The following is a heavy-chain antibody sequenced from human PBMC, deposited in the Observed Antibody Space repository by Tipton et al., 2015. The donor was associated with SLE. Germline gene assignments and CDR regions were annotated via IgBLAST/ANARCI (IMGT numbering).Heavy chain of an antibody. V-gene: IGHV4-34*01. CDR1: GGSFSGYY. CDR3: ARGELGIRTFDY. Sequence: TLSLTCAVYGGSFSGYYWSWIRQPPGKGLEWIGEINHSGSTNYNPSLKSRVPISVDTSKNQFSLKLSSVTAADTAVYYCARGELGIRTFDYWGQGTLVTVSS. J-gene: IGHJ4*02. D-gene: IGHD7-27*01. CDR2: INHSGST.